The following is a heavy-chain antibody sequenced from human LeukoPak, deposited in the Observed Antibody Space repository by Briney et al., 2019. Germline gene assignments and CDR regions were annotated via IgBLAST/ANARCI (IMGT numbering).Heavy chain of an antibody. Sequence: PGGSLRLSCAASGFTFSSYWMHWVRQAPGKGLVWVSRINSDGSSTYYADSVKGRFTISRDNSKNTLYLQMNSLRAEDTAVYYCAKDRGYGGNSVPFDYWGQGTLVTVSS. CDR2: INSDGSST. V-gene: IGHV3-74*01. D-gene: IGHD4-23*01. CDR3: AKDRGYGGNSVPFDY. J-gene: IGHJ4*02. CDR1: GFTFSSYW.